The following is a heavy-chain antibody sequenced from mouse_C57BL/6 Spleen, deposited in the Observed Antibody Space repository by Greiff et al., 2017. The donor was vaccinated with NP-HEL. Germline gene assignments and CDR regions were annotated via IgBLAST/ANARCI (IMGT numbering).Heavy chain of an antibody. Sequence: QVQLQQPGAELVKPGASVKVSCKASGYTFTSYWMHWVKQRPGQGLEWIGRIHPSDSDTNYNQKFKGKATLTVDKSSSTAYMQLSSLTSADSAVYYCAILNWDPEDFDYWGQGTTLTVSS. CDR1: GYTFTSYW. J-gene: IGHJ2*01. CDR3: AILNWDPEDFDY. CDR2: IHPSDSDT. D-gene: IGHD4-1*01. V-gene: IGHV1-74*01.